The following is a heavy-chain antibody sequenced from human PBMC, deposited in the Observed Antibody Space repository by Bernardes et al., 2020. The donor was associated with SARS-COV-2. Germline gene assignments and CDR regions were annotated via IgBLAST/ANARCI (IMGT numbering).Heavy chain of an antibody. CDR1: GFYFSNYF. Sequence: LSISCAASGFYFSNYFMHCVRQAPGKGLEWVALVWYDGSIKYYANSVKGRFTVSRDNSKSTLYLQMNSLGADDTAVYYCARGPSDNWNAGNWFDPWGQGTLVTVSS. V-gene: IGHV3-33*01. CDR2: VWYDGSIK. CDR3: ARGPSDNWNAGNWFDP. D-gene: IGHD1-20*01. J-gene: IGHJ5*02.